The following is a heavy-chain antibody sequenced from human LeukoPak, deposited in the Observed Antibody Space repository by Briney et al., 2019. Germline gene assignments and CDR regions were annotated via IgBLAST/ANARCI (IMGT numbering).Heavy chain of an antibody. D-gene: IGHD7-27*01. CDR2: ISGSGDST. CDR3: AKVLKTGTLFPWGYGMDG. V-gene: IGHV3-23*01. Sequence: PGGSLRLSCAASEFTFSSYAMSWVRQAPGKGLEWVSVISGSGDSTFYADSVKGRFTISRDNSQNTLYVQVYSLRAEDTAVYYCAKVLKTGTLFPWGYGMDGWGQGTTVAVYS. J-gene: IGHJ6*02. CDR1: EFTFSSYA.